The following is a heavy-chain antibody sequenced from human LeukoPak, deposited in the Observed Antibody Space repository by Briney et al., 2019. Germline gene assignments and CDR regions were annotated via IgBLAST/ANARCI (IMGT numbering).Heavy chain of an antibody. CDR1: GFTFSSSA. V-gene: IGHV3-23*01. Sequence: GGSLRLSCAASGFTFSSSAMSWVRQAPGKALEWVSAITSGGGTTYAGSVKGRFTISRDNSKNTLYLQMNSLRAEDTAVYYCARDPPRAAWVFDYWGQGTLVSVSS. CDR3: ARDPPRAAWVFDY. D-gene: IGHD6-25*01. J-gene: IGHJ4*02. CDR2: ITSGGGTT.